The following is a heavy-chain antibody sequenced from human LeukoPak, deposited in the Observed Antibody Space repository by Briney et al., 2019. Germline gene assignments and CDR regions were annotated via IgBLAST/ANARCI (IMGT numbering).Heavy chain of an antibody. CDR1: GFTFSSYS. J-gene: IGHJ4*02. V-gene: IGHV3-21*01. Sequence: PGGSLRLSCAASGFTFSSYSMNWVRQAPGKGLEWVSSISTTSSYIYYADSVKGRFTISRDNAKNSLYLQMNSLRAEDTAVYYCARDLNWETYWGQGTLVTVSS. CDR2: ISTTSSYI. CDR3: ARDLNWETY. D-gene: IGHD1-26*01.